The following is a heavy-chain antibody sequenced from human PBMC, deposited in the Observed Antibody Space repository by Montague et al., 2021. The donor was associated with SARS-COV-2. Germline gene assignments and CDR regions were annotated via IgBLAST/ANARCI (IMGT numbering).Heavy chain of an antibody. Sequence: SETLSLTCTVSGGSISSSSYYWGWIRQPPGKGLEWIGSIYYSGSTYYNPSLKSRVTISVDTSKNQFSLKLSSVTAADTAVYYCARCGAQTWFGESVCYLDYGGRGTLVTVSS. CDR2: IYYSGST. CDR1: GGSISSSSYY. D-gene: IGHD3-10*01. J-gene: IGHJ4*02. CDR3: ARCGAQTWFGESVCYLDY. V-gene: IGHV4-39*07.